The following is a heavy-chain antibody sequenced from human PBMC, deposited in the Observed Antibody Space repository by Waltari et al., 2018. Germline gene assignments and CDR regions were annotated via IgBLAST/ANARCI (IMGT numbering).Heavy chain of an antibody. CDR3: ARGPIVVVVAATYYYYGMDV. D-gene: IGHD2-15*01. CDR2: INHSGST. CDR1: GGSFSGYY. V-gene: IGHV4-34*01. Sequence: QVQLQQWGAGLLKPSETLSLTCAVYGGSFSGYYWSWIRPPPGKGREWIGEINHSGSTNYNPSLKSRVTISVDTSKNQFSLKLSSVTAADTAVYYCARGPIVVVVAATYYYYGMDVWGQGTTVTVSS. J-gene: IGHJ6*02.